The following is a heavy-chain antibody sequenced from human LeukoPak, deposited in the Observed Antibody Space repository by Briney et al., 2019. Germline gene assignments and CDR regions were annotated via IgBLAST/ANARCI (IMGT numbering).Heavy chain of an antibody. D-gene: IGHD3-22*01. CDR1: GYTFTSYY. CDR2: INPSGGST. V-gene: IGHV1-46*01. CDR3: AREGGVVVKGNNAFDI. Sequence: ASVKVSCKASGYTFTSYYMHWVRQAPGQGLEWMGIINPSGGSTSYAQKFQGWVTMTRDTSISTAYMELSRLRSDDTAVYYCAREGGVVVKGNNAFDIWGQGTMVTVSS. J-gene: IGHJ3*02.